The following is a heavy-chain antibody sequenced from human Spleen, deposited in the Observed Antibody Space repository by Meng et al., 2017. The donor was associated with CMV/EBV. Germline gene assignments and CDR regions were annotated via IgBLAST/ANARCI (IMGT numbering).Heavy chain of an antibody. CDR3: ARDDPYRSSSSGFDP. D-gene: IGHD6-6*01. V-gene: IGHV3-9*01. J-gene: IGHJ5*02. Sequence: SLKISCTSSGFTFDDYAMHWVRQVPGKGLDWVAGITWNSVSFGYADSVKGRFTISRDNAKNSLYLEMNSLRAEDTAVYYCARDDPYRSSSSGFDPWGQGTLVTVSS. CDR2: ITWNSVSF. CDR1: GFTFDDYA.